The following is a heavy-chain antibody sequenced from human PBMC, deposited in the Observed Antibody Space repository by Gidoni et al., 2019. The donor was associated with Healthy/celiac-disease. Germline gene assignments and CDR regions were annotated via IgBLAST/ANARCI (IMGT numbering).Heavy chain of an antibody. CDR3: ARDRGSTSPRSGGMDV. D-gene: IGHD2-2*01. Sequence: EVQLVESGGGLLQPGGSLSVACAASGFTCSSYSMNWVSQAPGKGLGSGSDSSSSRSTIYEADSVKDRSTISRDNANNSPYMQMNSLRADDTAVDYSARDRGSTSPRSGGMDVWGQGTTVTVSS. V-gene: IGHV3-48*01. CDR1: GFTCSSYS. CDR2: SSSSRSTI. J-gene: IGHJ6*02.